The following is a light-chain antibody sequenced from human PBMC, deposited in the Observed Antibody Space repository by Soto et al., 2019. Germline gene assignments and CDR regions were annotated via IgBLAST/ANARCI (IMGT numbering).Light chain of an antibody. Sequence: DIQMTQSASTLSASVGDRIIITCRASQSISSWLAWYQQKPGKAPKLLIYKASSLESGVPSRFSGSGSGTEFTLTISSLQPDDSATYFCHQYSASHTFGGGTKVEIK. J-gene: IGKJ4*01. V-gene: IGKV1-5*03. CDR1: QSISSW. CDR2: KAS. CDR3: HQYSASHT.